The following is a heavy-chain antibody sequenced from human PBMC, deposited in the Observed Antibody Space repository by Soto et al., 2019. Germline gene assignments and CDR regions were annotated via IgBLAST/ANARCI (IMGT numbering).Heavy chain of an antibody. Sequence: EVQLVNSGGGLVQPGGSLRLSCAASGFTFSSYGMNWVRQAPGKGLEWVSYISAGSHTTNYADSVKGRFTISRDDAKSSLYLQLNSLRDDDTAVYYCARGGAGRPDYWCQGTLVIVSS. CDR1: GFTFSSYG. CDR3: ARGGAGRPDY. CDR2: ISAGSHTT. V-gene: IGHV3-48*02. J-gene: IGHJ4*02. D-gene: IGHD6-13*01.